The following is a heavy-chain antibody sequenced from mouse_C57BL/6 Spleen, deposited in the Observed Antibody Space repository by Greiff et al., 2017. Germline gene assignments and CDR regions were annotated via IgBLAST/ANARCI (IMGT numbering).Heavy chain of an antibody. CDR3: ARGYYGSSYKDYWSLDV. V-gene: IGHV2-2*01. J-gene: IGHJ1*03. D-gene: IGHD1-1*01. CDR1: GFSLTSYG. Sequence: QVQLQQSGPGLVQPSQSLSITCTASGFSLTSYGVHWVRQSPGKGLEWLGVIWSGGSTDYNAAFLSRLSISKDNSKSQVFFKMNSLQADDTAIYYCARGYYGSSYKDYWSLDVWGKGTPVTVSS. CDR2: IWSGGST.